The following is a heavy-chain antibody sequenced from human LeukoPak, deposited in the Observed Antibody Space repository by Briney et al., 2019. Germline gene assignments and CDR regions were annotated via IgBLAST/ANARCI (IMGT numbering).Heavy chain of an antibody. Sequence: TGGSLRLSCAASGFTFSSYAMHWVRQAPGKGLEWVAVISYDGSNKYYADSVKGRFTISRDNSKNTLYLQMNSLRAEDTAVYYCATNPVLLWFGEKGDYWGQGTLVTVSS. J-gene: IGHJ4*02. V-gene: IGHV3-30-3*02. D-gene: IGHD3-10*01. CDR1: GFTFSSYA. CDR3: ATNPVLLWFGEKGDY. CDR2: ISYDGSNK.